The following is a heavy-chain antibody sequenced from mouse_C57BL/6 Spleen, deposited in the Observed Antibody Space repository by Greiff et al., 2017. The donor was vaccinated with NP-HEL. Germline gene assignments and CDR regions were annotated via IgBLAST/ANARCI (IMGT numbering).Heavy chain of an antibody. CDR3: GRQTGTYSPMDY. D-gene: IGHD4-1*01. CDR1: GYTFTSYW. CDR2: IDPSDSYT. Sequence: VQLQQSGAELVMPGASVKLSCKASGYTFTSYWMHWVKQRPGQGLEWIGEIDPSDSYTNYNQKFKGKSTLTVDKSSSTAYMQLSSLTSEDSAVYYCGRQTGTYSPMDYWGQGTSVTVSS. J-gene: IGHJ4*01. V-gene: IGHV1-69*01.